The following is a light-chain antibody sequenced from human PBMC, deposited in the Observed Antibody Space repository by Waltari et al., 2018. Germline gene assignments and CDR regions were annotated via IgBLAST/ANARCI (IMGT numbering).Light chain of an antibody. V-gene: IGKV1-39*01. J-gene: IGKJ1*01. CDR3: QQSYSTPPT. Sequence: DIQMTQSPSSLSASMGDRVSITCRASQSIRTYLNWYQQKSGKAPKLLMHDASILESGVPSRFSGRGSGTDFTLTISSLQPDDFATYYCQQSYSTPPTFGQGTKVEIK. CDR1: QSIRTY. CDR2: DAS.